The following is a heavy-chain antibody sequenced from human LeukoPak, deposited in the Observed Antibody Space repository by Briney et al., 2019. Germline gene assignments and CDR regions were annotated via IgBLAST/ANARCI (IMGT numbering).Heavy chain of an antibody. Sequence: GGSLRLSCAASGFTFGSPWMRWVRQAPGKGLVWVSRINSDGSATAYADSVKGRFTISRDNAENTLYLQMNSLRAEDTAVYYCARGTAGYHSSYFDYWGQGTLVTVSS. CDR1: GFTFGSPW. D-gene: IGHD3-16*02. J-gene: IGHJ4*02. V-gene: IGHV3-74*01. CDR3: ARGTAGYHSSYFDY. CDR2: INSDGSAT.